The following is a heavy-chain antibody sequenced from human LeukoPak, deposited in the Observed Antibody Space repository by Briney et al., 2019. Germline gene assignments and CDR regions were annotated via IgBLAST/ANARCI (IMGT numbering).Heavy chain of an antibody. CDR2: IYYDGST. V-gene: IGHV4-39*01. D-gene: IGHD5-18*01. J-gene: IGHJ4*02. CDR1: GNSVSSTIHY. CDR3: ARHDSFGIRKVCDY. Sequence: SETLSLTCTVSGNSVSSTIHYWGWIRQPPGKGLEWIGSIYYDGSTYYSPSLKSRVTISVDTSKNQFSLKLSSVTAADTAVYYCARHDSFGIRKVCDYWGQGILVTVSS.